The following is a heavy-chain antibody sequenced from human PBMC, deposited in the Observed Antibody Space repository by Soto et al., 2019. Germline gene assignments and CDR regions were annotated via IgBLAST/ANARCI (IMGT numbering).Heavy chain of an antibody. Sequence: PSETLSLTCTVSGGSISSGDYYWSWIRQPPGKGLEWIGEINHSGSTNYNPSLKSRVTISVDTSKNQFSLKLSSVTAADTAVYYCARAGRWYGSYHGVRYNWFDPWGQGTLVTVSS. CDR1: GGSISSGDYY. D-gene: IGHD2-15*01. CDR2: INHSGST. J-gene: IGHJ5*02. V-gene: IGHV4-30-4*01. CDR3: ARAGRWYGSYHGVRYNWFDP.